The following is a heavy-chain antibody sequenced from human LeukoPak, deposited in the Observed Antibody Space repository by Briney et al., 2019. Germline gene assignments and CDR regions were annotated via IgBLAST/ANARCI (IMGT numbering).Heavy chain of an antibody. CDR1: GGSISSGPYY. CDR3: AREDVVTAILEYFQH. J-gene: IGHJ1*01. V-gene: IGHV4-39*02. D-gene: IGHD2-21*02. Sequence: SQTLSLTCTVSGGSISSGPYYWIWIRQPPGKGLEWIGSIYYSGSTYYNPSLKSRVTISVDTSKNQFSLKLSSVTAADTAVYYCAREDVVTAILEYFQHWGQGTLVTVSS. CDR2: IYYSGST.